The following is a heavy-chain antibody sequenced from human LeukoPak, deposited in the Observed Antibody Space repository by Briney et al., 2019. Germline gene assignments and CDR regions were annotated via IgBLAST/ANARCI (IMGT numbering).Heavy chain of an antibody. CDR2: ISYDGSNK. J-gene: IGHJ4*02. Sequence: PGGSLRLSCAASGFTFSSYAMHWVRQAPGKGLEWVAVISYDGSNKYYADSVKGRFTISRDNSENTLYLQMNSLRAEDTAVYYCARDGYDSSGYYFDYWGQGTLVTVSS. D-gene: IGHD3-22*01. V-gene: IGHV3-30-3*01. CDR3: ARDGYDSSGYYFDY. CDR1: GFTFSSYA.